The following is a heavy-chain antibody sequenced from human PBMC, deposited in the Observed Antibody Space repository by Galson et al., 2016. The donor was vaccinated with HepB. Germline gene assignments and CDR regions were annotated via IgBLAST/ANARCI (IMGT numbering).Heavy chain of an antibody. V-gene: IGHV3-48*02. J-gene: IGHJ4*02. CDR3: ARDRRHNYAFFDS. Sequence: SLRLSCAASGFSFSSYNMDWVRRAPGKGLEWVSYISRTGEIFYYADSVKGRFTISRDNAKNLLYLQMNSLRDEDTAVYYCARDRRHNYAFFDSWGQGTPITVSS. CDR1: GFSFSSYN. D-gene: IGHD3-16*01. CDR2: ISRTGEIF.